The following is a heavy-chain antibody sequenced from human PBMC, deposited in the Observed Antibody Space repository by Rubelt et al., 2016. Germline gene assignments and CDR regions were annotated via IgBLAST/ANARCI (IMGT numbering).Heavy chain of an antibody. D-gene: IGHD3/OR15-3a*01. CDR3: ARGLGYGETDGFDM. Sequence: GFDFTTVGMHWVRQAPVKGLEWVAATWYDGSNKFYVQSVRGRFTIFRDNSKNTLYLEMNNLRADETAVYYCARGLGYGETDGFDMWGQGTMVTVSS. CDR2: TWYDGSNK. J-gene: IGHJ3*02. CDR1: GFDFTTVG. V-gene: IGHV3-33*01.